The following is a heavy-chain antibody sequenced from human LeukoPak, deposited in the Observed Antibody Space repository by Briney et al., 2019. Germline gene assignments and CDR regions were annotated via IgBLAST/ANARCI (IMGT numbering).Heavy chain of an antibody. V-gene: IGHV3-9*01. CDR1: GFTFDDYA. J-gene: IGHJ3*02. Sequence: PGGSLRLSCAASGFTFDDYAMYWVRQAPGKGLEWVSGISWNSGTIDYVDSVKGRFSISRDNAKNSLYLQMNSLRAEDTAVYYCARRISSGWYVQDAFDIWGQGTMVTVSS. D-gene: IGHD6-19*01. CDR3: ARRISSGWYVQDAFDI. CDR2: ISWNSGTI.